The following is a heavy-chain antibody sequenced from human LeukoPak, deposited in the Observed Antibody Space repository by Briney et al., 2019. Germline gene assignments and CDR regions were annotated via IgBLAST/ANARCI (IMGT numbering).Heavy chain of an antibody. CDR1: GGSNSSSSYY. Sequence: SETLSLTCTVSGGSNSSSSYYWGWIRQPPGKGLEWIGSIYYSGSTYYNPSLKSRVTISVDTSKNQFSLKLSSVTAADTAVYYCARGRSSIVVVTAIPAFDIWGQGTMVTVSS. D-gene: IGHD2-21*02. CDR2: IYYSGST. J-gene: IGHJ3*02. V-gene: IGHV4-39*01. CDR3: ARGRSSIVVVTAIPAFDI.